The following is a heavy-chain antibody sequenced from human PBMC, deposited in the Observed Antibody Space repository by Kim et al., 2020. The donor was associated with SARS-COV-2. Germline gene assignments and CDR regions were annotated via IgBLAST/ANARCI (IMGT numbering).Heavy chain of an antibody. CDR2: ISAYNGNT. CDR1: GYTFTSYG. D-gene: IGHD2-2*01. Sequence: ASVKVSCKASGYTFTSYGISWVRPAPGQGLEWMGWISAYNGNTNYAQKLQGRVTMTTDTSTSTAYMELRSLRSDDTAVYYCARDEGAGYCSSTSCYEADPWGQGTLVTVSS. J-gene: IGHJ5*02. V-gene: IGHV1-18*04. CDR3: ARDEGAGYCSSTSCYEADP.